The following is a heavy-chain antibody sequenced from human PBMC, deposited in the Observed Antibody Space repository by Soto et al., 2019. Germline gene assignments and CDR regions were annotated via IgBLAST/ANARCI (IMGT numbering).Heavy chain of an antibody. D-gene: IGHD6-6*01. J-gene: IGHJ6*03. CDR3: ARDLSRSSSPASHHYYYMDV. V-gene: IGHV3-21*01. CDR1: GFTFSSYS. CDR2: ISSSSSYI. Sequence: GGSLRLSCAASGFTFSSYSMNWVRQAPGKGLEWVSSISSSSSYIYYADSVKGRFTISRDNAKNSLYLQMNSLRAEDTAVYYCARDLSRSSSPASHHYYYMDVWGKGTTVTVSS.